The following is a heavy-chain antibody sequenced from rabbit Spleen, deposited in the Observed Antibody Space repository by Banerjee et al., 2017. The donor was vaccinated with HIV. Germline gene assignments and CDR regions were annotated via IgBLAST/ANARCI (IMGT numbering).Heavy chain of an antibody. Sequence: QEQLEASGGDLVKPEGSLTLTCTASGFSFSSKLYMCWVRQPPGKGLEWIGCIYGGTSGTTYYATWAKGRFTVSKTSSTTVTLQATSLSAADTATYFCARTDYADSDAFDPWGQGTLVTVS. CDR3: ARTDYADSDAFDP. V-gene: IGHV1S45*01. CDR1: GFSFSSKLY. J-gene: IGHJ2*01. CDR2: IYGGTSGTT. D-gene: IGHD2-1*01.